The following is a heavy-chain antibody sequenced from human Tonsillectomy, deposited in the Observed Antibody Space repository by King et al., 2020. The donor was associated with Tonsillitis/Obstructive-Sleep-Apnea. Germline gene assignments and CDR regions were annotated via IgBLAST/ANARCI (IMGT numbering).Heavy chain of an antibody. Sequence: TLKESGPVLVKPPETLTLTCTVSGFSLSNARMGVSWIRQPPGKALEWLAHIFSNDEKSYSTSLKSRLTISKDTSKSQVVLTMTNMDPVDTATYYCARINLHYDFWSGYLMDVWGKGTTVTVSS. V-gene: IGHV2-26*01. CDR2: IFSNDEK. D-gene: IGHD3-3*01. CDR3: ARINLHYDFWSGYLMDV. CDR1: GFSLSNARMG. J-gene: IGHJ6*03.